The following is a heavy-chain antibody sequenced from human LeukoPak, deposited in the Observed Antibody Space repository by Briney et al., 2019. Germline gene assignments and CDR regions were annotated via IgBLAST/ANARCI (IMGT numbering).Heavy chain of an antibody. V-gene: IGHV1-69*05. J-gene: IGHJ5*02. Sequence: ASVKVSCKASGGTFSSYAISWVRQAPGQGLEWMGGIIPIFGTANYAQKFQGRVTMTTDESTSTAYMELSSLRSEDTAVYYCARVGGYCSSTSSYAGFDPWGQGTLVTVSS. D-gene: IGHD2-2*01. CDR1: GGTFSSYA. CDR3: ARVGGYCSSTSSYAGFDP. CDR2: IIPIFGTA.